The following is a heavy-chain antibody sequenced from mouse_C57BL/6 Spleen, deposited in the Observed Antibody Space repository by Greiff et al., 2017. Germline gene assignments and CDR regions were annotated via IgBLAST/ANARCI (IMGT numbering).Heavy chain of an antibody. J-gene: IGHJ3*01. V-gene: IGHV1-52*01. CDR1: GYTFTSYW. CDR3: ARKTYSNFSAWFAY. D-gene: IGHD2-5*01. Sequence: QVQLQQPGAELVRPGSSVKLSCKASGYTFTSYWMHWVKQRPIQGLEWIGNIDPSDSETHYNQKFKDKATLTVDKSSSTAYMQLSSLTSEDSAVYYGARKTYSNFSAWFAYWGQGTLVTVSA. CDR2: IDPSDSET.